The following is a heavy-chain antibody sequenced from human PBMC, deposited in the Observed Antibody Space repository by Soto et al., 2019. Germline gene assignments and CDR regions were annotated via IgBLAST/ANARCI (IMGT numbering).Heavy chain of an antibody. D-gene: IGHD6-19*01. Sequence: QVQLVQSGAEVKKPGSSVKVSCKASGGTFSSYAISWVRQAPGQGIEWMGGIIPIFGTANYAQKFQGRVTITADESTSTAYMELSSLSSEDTAVYYCASTNQNSGWYSYFDYWGQGTLVTVSS. CDR1: GGTFSSYA. V-gene: IGHV1-69*12. CDR2: IIPIFGTA. J-gene: IGHJ4*02. CDR3: ASTNQNSGWYSYFDY.